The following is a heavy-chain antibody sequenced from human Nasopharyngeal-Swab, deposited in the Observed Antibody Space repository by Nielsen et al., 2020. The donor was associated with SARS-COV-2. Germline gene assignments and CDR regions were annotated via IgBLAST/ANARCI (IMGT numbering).Heavy chain of an antibody. V-gene: IGHV3-11*04. D-gene: IGHD6-13*01. CDR3: ARNLAAAHQYYFDY. CDR2: ISSSGSTI. Sequence: SLKISCAASGFTFSDYYMSWIRQAPGKGLEWVSYISSSGSTIYYADSVKGRFTISRDNAKNSLYLQMNSLRAEDTAVYYCARNLAAAHQYYFDYWGQGTLVTVSS. CDR1: GFTFSDYY. J-gene: IGHJ4*02.